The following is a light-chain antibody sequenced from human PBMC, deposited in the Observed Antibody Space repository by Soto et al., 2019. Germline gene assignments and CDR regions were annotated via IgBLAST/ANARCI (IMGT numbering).Light chain of an antibody. CDR1: QSISSK. CDR3: QMYNTSLGT. V-gene: IGKV3-15*01. Sequence: EILMTQAPSTLSVSPGERATLSCTANQSISSKLAWYQQKPGQAPRLLIYAATTRSTGIPARFSSSASGKDFTLTISSLPSEDFAVYYRQMYNTSLGTFGGGTQVDIK. J-gene: IGKJ4*01. CDR2: AAT.